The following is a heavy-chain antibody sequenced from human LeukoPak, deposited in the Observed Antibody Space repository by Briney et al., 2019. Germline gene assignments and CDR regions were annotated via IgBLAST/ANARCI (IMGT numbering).Heavy chain of an antibody. CDR1: GFTFSSYA. D-gene: IGHD5-12*01. CDR3: ARSGYRGYDERSNYYFDY. Sequence: GGCLRLSCAASGFTFSSYAMSWVRQARGKGLEWVSSISGSGGSTYHADSVKGRFTISRDNAKNSLYLQMNSLRAEDTAVYYCARSGYRGYDERSNYYFDYWGQGTLVTVSS. V-gene: IGHV3-23*01. CDR2: ISGSGGST. J-gene: IGHJ4*02.